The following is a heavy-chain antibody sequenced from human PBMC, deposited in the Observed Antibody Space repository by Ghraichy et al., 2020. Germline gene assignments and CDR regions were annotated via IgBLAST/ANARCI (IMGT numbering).Heavy chain of an antibody. J-gene: IGHJ4*02. CDR3: ARDTTSGWYADY. CDR2: ISNSGSTI. V-gene: IGHV3-48*03. Sequence: GGSLRLSCAASGFTFSSYEMNWVRQAPGKGLEWVSYISNSGSTIYYADSVKGRFTISRDNAKNSLYLQMNSLRAEDTAVYYCARDTTSGWYADYWGQGTLVTVSS. D-gene: IGHD6-19*01. CDR1: GFTFSSYE.